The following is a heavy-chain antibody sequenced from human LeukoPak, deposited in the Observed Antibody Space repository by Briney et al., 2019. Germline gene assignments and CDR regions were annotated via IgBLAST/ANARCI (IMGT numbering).Heavy chain of an antibody. CDR2: INPNSGGT. Sequence: ASVKVSCKASGYSFTGYYMHWVRQAPGHGLEWMGWINPNSGGTNYAQKFQGRVTMTRDTSISTAYMELSRLRSDDTAVYYCSSMLRGYSSGNDAFDIWGQGTMVTVSS. CDR1: GYSFTGYY. D-gene: IGHD6-19*01. CDR3: SSMLRGYSSGNDAFDI. J-gene: IGHJ3*02. V-gene: IGHV1-2*02.